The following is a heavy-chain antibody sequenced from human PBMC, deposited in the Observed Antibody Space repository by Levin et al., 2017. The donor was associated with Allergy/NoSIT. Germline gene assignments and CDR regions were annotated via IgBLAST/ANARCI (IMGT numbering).Heavy chain of an antibody. Sequence: GGSLRLSCAASGFTFSDVWMTWFRQTPGKGLEWVGRIKRSADGGTTDYAAPVKGRFSISRDDSRSMVFLQMNSLKTDDTAVYYCSTGDLAESFHAFDIWGQGTVVTVSS. CDR3: STGDLAESFHAFDI. V-gene: IGHV3-15*01. CDR2: IKRSADGGTT. CDR1: GFTFSDVW. D-gene: IGHD1-26*01. J-gene: IGHJ3*02.